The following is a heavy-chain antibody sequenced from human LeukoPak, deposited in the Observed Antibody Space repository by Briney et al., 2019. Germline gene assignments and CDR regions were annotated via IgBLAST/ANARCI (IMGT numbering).Heavy chain of an antibody. CDR3: ARMASAYCGGDCFRGWFDP. V-gene: IGHV3-64*01. CDR2: ISSNGGST. J-gene: IGHJ5*02. Sequence: GRSLRLSCAASGFTFSSYAMHWVRQAPGKGLEYVSAISSNGGSTYYANSVKGRFTISRDNSKNTLYLQMGSLRAEDMAVYYCARMASAYCGGDCFRGWFDPWGQGTLVTVSS. CDR1: GFTFSSYA. D-gene: IGHD2-21*02.